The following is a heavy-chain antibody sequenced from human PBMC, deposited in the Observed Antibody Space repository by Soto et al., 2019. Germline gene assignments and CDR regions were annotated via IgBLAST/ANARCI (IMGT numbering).Heavy chain of an antibody. Sequence: EVQQLESGGGLVQPGGSLRLSCAASGFTFGKYAMSWVRQAPGKGLEWVSSISGSGGDTFYAGSVKGRFTISRDISKNTLSLQMDSLRAEDTAVYYCAKDRGYTGYDFGYCFDHWGRGSLVTVSS. CDR2: ISGSGGDT. CDR1: GFTFGKYA. CDR3: AKDRGYTGYDFGYCFDH. D-gene: IGHD5-12*01. J-gene: IGHJ4*02. V-gene: IGHV3-23*01.